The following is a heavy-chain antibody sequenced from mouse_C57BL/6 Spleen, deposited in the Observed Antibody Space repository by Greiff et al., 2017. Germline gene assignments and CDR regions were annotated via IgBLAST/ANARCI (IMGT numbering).Heavy chain of an antibody. CDR1: GFTFSSYA. V-gene: IGHV5S21*01. Sequence: EVRLVESGEGLVKPGGSLKLSCAASGFTFSSYALSWVRQTPEKRLEWVAYISSGGDYTYYADTVKGRFTISRDNARNTLYLQMSSLKSEDTAIYYFARYDYEGDYYAMDDWGQGTTVTVSS. J-gene: IGHJ4*01. D-gene: IGHD2-4*01. CDR2: ISSGGDYT. CDR3: ARYDYEGDYYAMDD.